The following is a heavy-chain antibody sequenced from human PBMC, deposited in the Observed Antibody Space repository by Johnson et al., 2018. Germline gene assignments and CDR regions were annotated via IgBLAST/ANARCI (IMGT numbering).Heavy chain of an antibody. J-gene: IGHJ6*02. V-gene: IGHV1-69*01. D-gene: IGHD2-2*02. CDR3: ARKDSVVVQAAISHYYGMDV. CDR1: GGTFSSYA. CDR2: IIPIFGTA. Sequence: QVQLVESGAEVKKPGSSVKVSCKASGGTFSSYAISWVRQAPGQGLEWLGGIIPIFGTANYAQKFQGRVTITADESTSTAYMELSSLRSEDTAVYYCARKDSVVVQAAISHYYGMDVGGQGTTVTVAS.